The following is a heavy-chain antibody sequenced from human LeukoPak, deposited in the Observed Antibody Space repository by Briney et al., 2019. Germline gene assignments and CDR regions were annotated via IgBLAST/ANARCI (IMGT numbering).Heavy chain of an antibody. CDR3: AKDLSVLLWFGELSPFDY. V-gene: IGHV3-33*06. D-gene: IGHD3-10*01. J-gene: IGHJ4*02. Sequence: PGRSLRLSCAASGFTFSSYGMHWVRQAPGKGLEWVAVIWYDGSNKYYADSVKGRFTISRDNSKNTLYLQMNSLRAEDTAVYYCAKDLSVLLWFGELSPFDYWGQGTLVTVSS. CDR1: GFTFSSYG. CDR2: IWYDGSNK.